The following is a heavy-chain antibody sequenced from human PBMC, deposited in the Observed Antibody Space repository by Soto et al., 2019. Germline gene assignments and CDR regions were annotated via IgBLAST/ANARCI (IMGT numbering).Heavy chain of an antibody. D-gene: IGHD3-22*01. CDR3: AREYYYDIGGSTLSQSSAMEV. CDR1: GFTFSSYS. J-gene: IGHJ6*02. Sequence: GGSLRLSCAASGFTFSSYSMNWVRQAPGKGLEWVSYISSSSIIVYYADSVKGRFTITRDNVKYSLYLQMNSLRDEDTAVYYCAREYYYDIGGSTLSQSSAMEVWGQGPTVTLSS. V-gene: IGHV3-48*02. CDR2: ISSSSIIV.